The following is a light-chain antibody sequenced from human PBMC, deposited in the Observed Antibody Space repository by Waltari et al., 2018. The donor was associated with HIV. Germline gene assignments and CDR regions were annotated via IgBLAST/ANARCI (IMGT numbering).Light chain of an antibody. CDR2: DAS. J-gene: IGKJ2*01. V-gene: IGKV3-11*01. Sequence: EIVLTQSPANLSLSPGERATLSCRASQSVSSYLAWYQQKHGQAPRLLIYDASNRATGIPARFSGSGSGTDFTLSISSLEPEDVAVYYCQQRSNWPLYTFGQGTKLEIK. CDR3: QQRSNWPLYT. CDR1: QSVSSY.